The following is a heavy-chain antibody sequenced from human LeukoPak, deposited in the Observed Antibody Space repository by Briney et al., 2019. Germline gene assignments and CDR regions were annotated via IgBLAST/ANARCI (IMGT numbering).Heavy chain of an antibody. J-gene: IGHJ4*02. CDR1: GGSFSGYY. CDR3: ARTWIAARRGYFDY. V-gene: IGHV4-34*01. Sequence: SETLSLTCAVYGGSFSGYYWSWIRQPPGKGLEWIGEINHSGSTNYNPSLKSRVTISVDTSKNQFSLKLSSVTAAGTAVYYCARTWIAARRGYFDYWGQGTLVTVSS. CDR2: INHSGST. D-gene: IGHD6-6*01.